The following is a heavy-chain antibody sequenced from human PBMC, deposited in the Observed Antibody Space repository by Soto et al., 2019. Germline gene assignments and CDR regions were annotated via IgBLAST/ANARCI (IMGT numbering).Heavy chain of an antibody. D-gene: IGHD1-26*01. CDR2: IDTSGSNT. J-gene: IGHJ3*02. CDR1: GFTFSSYS. CDR3: ARDRLTRVRWEPFDI. V-gene: IGHV3-48*02. Sequence: EVQLVESGGGLVQPGGSMRLSCAASGFTFSSYSMSWVRQGPGKGLEWVSYIDTSGSNTYYADSVKGRFDISRNNAKNSLYLQVNNLRDEDTAVYDCARDRLTRVRWEPFDICGQGTMVTVSS.